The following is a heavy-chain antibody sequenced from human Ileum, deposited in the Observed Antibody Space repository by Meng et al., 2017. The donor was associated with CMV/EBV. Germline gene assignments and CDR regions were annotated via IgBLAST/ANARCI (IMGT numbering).Heavy chain of an antibody. CDR2: IWYDGSNK. D-gene: IGHD1-26*01. J-gene: IGHJ6*02. CDR1: GFTFSSYG. Sequence: GGSLRLSCAASGFTFSSYGMHWVRQAPGKGLEWVAVIWYDGSNKYYADSVKGRFTISRDNSKNTLYLQMNSLRAEDTAVYYCAKDVLGATNYYYGMDVWGQGTTVPSP. V-gene: IGHV3-33*06. CDR3: AKDVLGATNYYYGMDV.